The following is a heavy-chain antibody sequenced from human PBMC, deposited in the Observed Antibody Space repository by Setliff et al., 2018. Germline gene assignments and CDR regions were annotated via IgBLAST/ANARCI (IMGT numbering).Heavy chain of an antibody. CDR1: GFTFSSYG. D-gene: IGHD6-19*01. J-gene: IGHJ4*02. Sequence: GESLKISCAASGFTFSSYGMHWVRQAPGKGLEWVAVIWYDGSNKYYADSVKGRFTISRDNSKNTLYLQMNSLRAEDTAVYYCAKGSSGWFGLCDYWGQGTLVTVSS. V-gene: IGHV3-33*03. CDR3: AKGSSGWFGLCDY. CDR2: IWYDGSNK.